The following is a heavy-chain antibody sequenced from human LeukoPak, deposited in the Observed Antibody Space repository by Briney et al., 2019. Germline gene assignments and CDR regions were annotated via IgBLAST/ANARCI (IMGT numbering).Heavy chain of an antibody. D-gene: IGHD1-1*01. J-gene: IGHJ3*02. CDR2: IYYSGST. CDR3: ARSLERLYDAFDI. V-gene: IGHV4-30-4*07. CDR1: GGSISSGGYS. Sequence: PSETLSLTCAVSGGSISSGGYSWSWIRQPPGKGLEWIGYIYYSGSTYYNPSLKSRVTISVDTSKNQFSLKLSSVTAADTAVYYCARSLERLYDAFDIWGQGTMVTVSS.